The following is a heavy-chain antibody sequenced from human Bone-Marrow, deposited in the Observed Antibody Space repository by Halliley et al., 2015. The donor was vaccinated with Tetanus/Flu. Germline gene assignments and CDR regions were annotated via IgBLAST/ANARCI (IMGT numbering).Heavy chain of an antibody. CDR2: ISSSGSTI. CDR3: VRDRYCTSTGCHERRGTEP. J-gene: IGHJ5*02. CDR1: GFTFSDHE. V-gene: IGHV3-48*03. D-gene: IGHD2-2*01. Sequence: SLRLSCAASGFTFSDHEMNWVRQAPGKGLEWVSFISSSGSTIHYADSVKGRFTISRDNSESSLYLQMNSLRGEDTAVYYCVRDRYCTSTGCHERRGTEPWGRGTLVTVSS.